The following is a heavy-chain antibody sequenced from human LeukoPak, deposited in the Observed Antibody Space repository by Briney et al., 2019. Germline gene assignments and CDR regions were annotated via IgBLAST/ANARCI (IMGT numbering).Heavy chain of an antibody. V-gene: IGHV1-2*02. CDR3: ARTSSPRVAYWYFDL. J-gene: IGHJ2*01. Sequence: ASVKVSCKASGYTFTGYYMHWVRQAPGQGLEWMGWINPNSGGTNYAQKFQGRVTMTRDTSISTAYMELSRLRSDDTAVYYCARTSSPRVAYWYFDLWGRGTLVTASS. CDR1: GYTFTGYY. CDR2: INPNSGGT.